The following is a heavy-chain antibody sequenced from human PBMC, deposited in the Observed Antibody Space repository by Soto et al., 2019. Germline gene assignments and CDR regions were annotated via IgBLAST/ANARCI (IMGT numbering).Heavy chain of an antibody. CDR3: ARHKYCSGGSCLYYFDY. D-gene: IGHD2-15*01. Sequence: SETLSLTCTVSGGSISSYYWSWIRQPPGKGPEWIGYIYYSGSTNYNPSLKSRVTISVDTSKNQFSLKLSSVTAADTAVYYCARHKYCSGGSCLYYFDYWGQGTLVTVSS. J-gene: IGHJ4*02. CDR2: IYYSGST. V-gene: IGHV4-59*08. CDR1: GGSISSYY.